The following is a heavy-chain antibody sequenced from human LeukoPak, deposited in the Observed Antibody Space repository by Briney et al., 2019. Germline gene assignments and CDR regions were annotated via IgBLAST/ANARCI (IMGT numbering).Heavy chain of an antibody. CDR1: GYTFTGYY. V-gene: IGHV1-2*04. CDR3: ATGIVGATPGQLSALDY. Sequence: ASVKVSCKASGYTFTGYYMHWVRQAPGQGLEWMGWINPNSGGTNYAQKFQGWVTMTRDTSISTAYMELSRLRSDDTAVYYCATGIVGATPGQLSALDYWGQGTLVTVSS. CDR2: INPNSGGT. J-gene: IGHJ4*02. D-gene: IGHD1-26*01.